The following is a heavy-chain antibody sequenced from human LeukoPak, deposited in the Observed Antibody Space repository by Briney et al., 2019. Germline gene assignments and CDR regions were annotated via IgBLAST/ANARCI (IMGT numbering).Heavy chain of an antibody. V-gene: IGHV4-39*07. CDR3: AKDPDCTSGVCYTFFDY. Sequence: SETLSLTCRVSGVSISSGSNYWGWIRQPPGKTLEWIGSIYSSGSTYYNSSLKSRVIILIDTAKNHFSLNLSSVTAADTAVYYCAKDPDCTSGVCYTFFDYWGQGTLVTVSS. D-gene: IGHD2-8*01. CDR1: GVSISSGSNY. CDR2: IYSSGST. J-gene: IGHJ4*02.